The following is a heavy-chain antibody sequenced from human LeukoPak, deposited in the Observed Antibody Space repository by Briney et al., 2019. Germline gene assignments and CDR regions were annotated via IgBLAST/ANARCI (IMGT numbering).Heavy chain of an antibody. CDR1: GFTFSSYA. D-gene: IGHD5-12*01. CDR2: TSGSSSYI. CDR3: AKDHQPDGYDALPAGY. V-gene: IGHV3-23*01. J-gene: IGHJ4*02. Sequence: GGSLRLSCAASGFTFSSYAMNWVRQAPGKGLEWVSSTSGSSSYIYYADSVKGRFTISRDNSKNTLYLQMNSLRAEDTAVYYCAKDHQPDGYDALPAGYWGQGTLVTVSS.